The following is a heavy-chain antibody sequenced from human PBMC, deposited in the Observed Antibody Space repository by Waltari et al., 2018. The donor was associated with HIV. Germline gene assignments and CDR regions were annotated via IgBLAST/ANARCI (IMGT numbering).Heavy chain of an antibody. CDR2: IWYDGRNK. CDR1: GFTFSSSC. D-gene: IGHD3-10*01. Sequence: QVQLVTSGGGVVQPGRSLRLSCSASGFTFSSSCMHWVRQAPGKGLEWVAVIWYDGRNKNYADSVKGRFTISRDNSKNTLYLQMNNLRAEDTAVYYCASADGSGNYYPLDYWGQGTLVTVSS. V-gene: IGHV3-33*01. J-gene: IGHJ4*02. CDR3: ASADGSGNYYPLDY.